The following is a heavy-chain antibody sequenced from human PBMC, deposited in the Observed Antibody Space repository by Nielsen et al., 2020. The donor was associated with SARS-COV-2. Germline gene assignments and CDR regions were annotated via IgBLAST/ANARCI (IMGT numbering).Heavy chain of an antibody. Sequence: SETLSLTCTVSGGSISSSSYYWGWIRQAPGKGLEWIGSIYHTGNTYYNLSLKSRITISVDTSKNQFSLKLSSVTAAETAVYYCARDRDFRLGFDLWGRGTLVTVSS. V-gene: IGHV4-39*07. CDR2: IYHTGNT. CDR3: ARDRDFRLGFDL. CDR1: GGSISSSSYY. J-gene: IGHJ2*01. D-gene: IGHD6-19*01.